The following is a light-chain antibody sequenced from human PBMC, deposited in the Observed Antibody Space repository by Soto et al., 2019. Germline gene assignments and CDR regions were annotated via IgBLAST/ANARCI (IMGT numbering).Light chain of an antibody. CDR2: AAS. Sequence: DIQMTQSPSSLSASVGDRVTITCRAGQSISTYLNWYQQKPGKAPNLLIYAASNLQSGVPSRFSGSGSGTHFTLTISSLQAGLSATYFCQQSYSTPPAYTFGQGTKLEIK. V-gene: IGKV1-39*01. J-gene: IGKJ2*01. CDR3: QQSYSTPPAYT. CDR1: QSISTY.